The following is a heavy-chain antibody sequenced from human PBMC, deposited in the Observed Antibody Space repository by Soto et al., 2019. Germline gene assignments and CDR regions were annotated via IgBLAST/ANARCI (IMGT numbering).Heavy chain of an antibody. CDR3: ANNYGMDV. Sequence: ESGGGVVQPGRSLRLSCAASGFTFSSYGMHWVRQAPGKGLEWVAVISYDGSNKYYADSVKGRFTISRDNSKNTLYLQMNSLRAEDTAVYYCANNYGMDVWGQGTTVTVSS. CDR1: GFTFSSYG. J-gene: IGHJ6*02. CDR2: ISYDGSNK. V-gene: IGHV3-30*18.